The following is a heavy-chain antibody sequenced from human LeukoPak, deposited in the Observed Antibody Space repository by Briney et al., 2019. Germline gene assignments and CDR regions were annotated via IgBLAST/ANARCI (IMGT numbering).Heavy chain of an antibody. D-gene: IGHD4-17*01. J-gene: IGHJ4*02. CDR3: AKDLTTVTSQGDY. V-gene: IGHV3-30*02. CDR2: IRYDGSSE. Sequence: GRSLRLSCAASGFTFSSYGMHWVRQAPGKGLEWVAFIRYDGSSEYYADSVKGRFTISRDNSKNTLSLQMNSLRPEDTAIYYCAKDLTTVTSQGDYWGQGTVVTVSS. CDR1: GFTFSSYG.